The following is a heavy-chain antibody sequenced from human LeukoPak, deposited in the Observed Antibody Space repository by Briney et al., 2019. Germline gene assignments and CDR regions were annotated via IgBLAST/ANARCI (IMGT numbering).Heavy chain of an antibody. Sequence: ASVKVSCTASGGTFSSYAISWVRQAPGQGLEWMGGIIPIFGTANYAQKFQGRVTITADESTSTAYMELSSLRSEDTAVYYCARDYSHSSSWFYFDYWGQGTLVTVSS. V-gene: IGHV1-69*13. CDR3: ARDYSHSSSWFYFDY. CDR1: GGTFSSYA. CDR2: IIPIFGTA. D-gene: IGHD6-13*01. J-gene: IGHJ4*02.